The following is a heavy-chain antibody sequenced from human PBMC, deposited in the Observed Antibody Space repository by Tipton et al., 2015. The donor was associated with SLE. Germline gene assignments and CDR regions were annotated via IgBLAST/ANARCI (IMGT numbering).Heavy chain of an antibody. CDR3: ARHNDGGGYSRSRGWFDP. Sequence: TLSLTCAVYGGSFNYYYWSWIRQPPGKGLEWIGEINHSGSSTHNPSLQSRVTLSVDTSKNQFSLKLTSMTAADTAVYYCARHNDGGGYSRSRGWFDPWGQGTLVTVSS. CDR1: GGSFNYYY. V-gene: IGHV4-34*01. J-gene: IGHJ5*02. D-gene: IGHD1-26*01. CDR2: INHSGSS.